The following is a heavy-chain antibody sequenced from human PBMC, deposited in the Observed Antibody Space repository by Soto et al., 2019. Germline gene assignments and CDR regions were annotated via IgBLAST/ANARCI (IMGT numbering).Heavy chain of an antibody. V-gene: IGHV1-18*01. CDR1: GYTFTSYA. CDR3: ATDLPPFDY. Sequence: QVQLVQSGAEVKKPGASVKVSCKASGYTFTSYAISWVRQAPGQGLEWMGWINAYNGNTNYAQKLQGRVTMTTDTTTSTAYMVQRNPGSDDTAAYYCATDLPPFDYWGQATLFTDSS. J-gene: IGHJ4*02. CDR2: INAYNGNT.